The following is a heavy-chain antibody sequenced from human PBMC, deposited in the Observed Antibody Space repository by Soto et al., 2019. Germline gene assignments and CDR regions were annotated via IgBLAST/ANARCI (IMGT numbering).Heavy chain of an antibody. J-gene: IGHJ6*02. V-gene: IGHV3-21*01. CDR1: GFTFSSYS. Sequence: GSLRLSCAASGFTFSSYSMNWVRQAPGKGLEWVSSISSSSSYIYYADSVKGRFTISRDNAKNSLYLQMNSLRAEDTAVYYCARDQDNYYGSGSSGGGYYYYYYYGMDVWGQGTTVTVSS. CDR2: ISSSSSYI. D-gene: IGHD3-10*01. CDR3: ARDQDNYYGSGSSGGGYYYYYYYGMDV.